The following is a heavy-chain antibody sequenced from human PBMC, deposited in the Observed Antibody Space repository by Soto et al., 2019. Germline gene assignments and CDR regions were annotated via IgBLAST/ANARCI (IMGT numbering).Heavy chain of an antibody. CDR1: GYTFTSYY. V-gene: IGHV1-46*01. J-gene: IGHJ4*02. Sequence: ASVKVSCKASGYTFTSYYIHWVRQAPGQGLEWMGIIDASGGSTSYAQKFQGRVTMTRDTSTSTVSMELSSLRSADTAVYYCARSSLPYDSVASYGDWGQGTRDTVGS. CDR3: ARSSLPYDSVASYGD. D-gene: IGHD3-22*01. CDR2: IDASGGST.